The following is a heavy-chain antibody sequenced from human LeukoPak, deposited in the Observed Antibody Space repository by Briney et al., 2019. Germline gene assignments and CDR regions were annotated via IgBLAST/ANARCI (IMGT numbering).Heavy chain of an antibody. Sequence: PSETLSLTCAVYGGSFSGYYWSWIRQPPGKGLEWIGEVNHSGSTNYNPSLRSRVTISVDTSKNQFSLKLSSVTAADTAVYYCARDNRLSAYAMEDAFDIWGQGTMVTVSS. J-gene: IGHJ3*02. V-gene: IGHV4-34*01. CDR2: VNHSGST. D-gene: IGHD5-18*01. CDR3: ARDNRLSAYAMEDAFDI. CDR1: GGSFSGYY.